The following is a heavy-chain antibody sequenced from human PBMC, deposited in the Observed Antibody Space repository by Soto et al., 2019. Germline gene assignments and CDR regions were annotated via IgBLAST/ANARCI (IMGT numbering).Heavy chain of an antibody. CDR2: IYYSGST. V-gene: IGHV4-59*01. J-gene: IGHJ6*02. Sequence: SETLSLTCTVSGGSISSYYWSWIRQPPGKGLEWIGYIYYSGSTNYNPSLKSRVTISVDTSKNQFSLKLSSVTAADTAVYYCAAWGYGDYGYYYYGMDVWGQGTTVTSP. CDR3: AAWGYGDYGYYYYGMDV. D-gene: IGHD4-17*01. CDR1: GGSISSYY.